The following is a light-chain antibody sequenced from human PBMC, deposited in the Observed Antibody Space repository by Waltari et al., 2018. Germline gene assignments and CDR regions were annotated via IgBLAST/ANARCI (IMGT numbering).Light chain of an antibody. CDR2: DVS. CDR3: CSYAGSYTWV. J-gene: IGLJ3*02. CDR1: SSDVGGYNS. Sequence: QSALTQPRSVSGSPGQSVTISCTGTSSDVGGYNSVSWYQQHPGKAPKHMIYDVSKRPSGVPDRFSGSKSGNTASLTISGLQAEDEADYYCCSYAGSYTWVFGGGTKLTVL. V-gene: IGLV2-11*01.